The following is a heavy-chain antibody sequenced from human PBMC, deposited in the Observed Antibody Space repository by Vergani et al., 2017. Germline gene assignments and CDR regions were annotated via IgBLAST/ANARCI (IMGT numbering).Heavy chain of an antibody. CDR3: AKAFTITIFVDYYYYMDV. Sequence: EVQLLESGGGLVQPGGSLRLSCAASGFTFSSYAMSWVRQAPGKGLEWVSAISGSGGSTYYADSVKGRCTISRDNSKNTLYLQMNSLRAEDTAVYYCAKAFTITIFVDYYYYMDVWGKGTTVTVSS. CDR1: GFTFSSYA. V-gene: IGHV3-23*01. CDR2: ISGSGGST. J-gene: IGHJ6*03. D-gene: IGHD3-3*01.